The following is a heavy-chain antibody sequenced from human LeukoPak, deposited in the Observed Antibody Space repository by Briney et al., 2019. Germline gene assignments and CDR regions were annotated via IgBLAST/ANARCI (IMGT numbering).Heavy chain of an antibody. CDR2: IRSKAYGGTT. D-gene: IGHD3-10*01. J-gene: IGHJ4*02. CDR3: TRTLHYYGSGSYPKGYYFDY. Sequence: PGGSLRLSCTASGFTFGDYAMSWFRQAPGKGLEWVGFIRSKAYGGTTEYAASVKGRFTISRDDSKSIAYLQMNSLKTEDTAVYYCTRTLHYYGSGSYPKGYYFDYWGQGTLVTVSS. V-gene: IGHV3-49*03. CDR1: GFTFGDYA.